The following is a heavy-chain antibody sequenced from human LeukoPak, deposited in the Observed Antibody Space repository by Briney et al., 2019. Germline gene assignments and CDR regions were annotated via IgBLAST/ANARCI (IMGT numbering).Heavy chain of an antibody. CDR3: VRDLGSYRHFFDY. Sequence: GGSLRLSCVVSGFTFSSYWMSWVRQAPGKGLEWVASIKQDGSEIYYVDSVKGRFTISRDNAKNSLYLQMNSLRADDTAVYKCVRDLGSYRHFFDYWGQGTLVTVSS. J-gene: IGHJ4*02. CDR2: IKQDGSEI. V-gene: IGHV3-7*01. CDR1: GFTFSSYW. D-gene: IGHD3-10*01.